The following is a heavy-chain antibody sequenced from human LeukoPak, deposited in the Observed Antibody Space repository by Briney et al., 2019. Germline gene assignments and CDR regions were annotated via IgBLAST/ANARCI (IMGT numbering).Heavy chain of an antibody. CDR1: GGSISSSNW. CDR3: AREVFSTTRYAFDI. Sequence: PSETLSLTCAVSGGSISSSNWWSWVRQPPGKGLEWIGEIYHSGSTNYNPSLKSRVTISVDKSKNQFSLKLSSVTAADTAVYYCAREVFSTTRYAFDIWGQGTMVTVSS. CDR2: IYHSGST. J-gene: IGHJ3*02. V-gene: IGHV4-4*02. D-gene: IGHD2-2*01.